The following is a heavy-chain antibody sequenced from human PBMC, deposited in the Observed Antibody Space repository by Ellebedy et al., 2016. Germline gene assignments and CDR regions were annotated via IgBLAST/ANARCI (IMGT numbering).Heavy chain of an antibody. Sequence: SGPTLVKPTQTLTLTCTLSGFSLSTSGVGVGWIRQPPGKALEWLALIYWDDDKRYSPSLKSRLTITKDTSKNQVVLTMTNMDPVDTATYYCAHIRWEPYYFDYWGQGTLVTVSS. V-gene: IGHV2-5*02. CDR2: IYWDDDK. D-gene: IGHD1-26*01. J-gene: IGHJ4*02. CDR3: AHIRWEPYYFDY. CDR1: GFSLSTSGVG.